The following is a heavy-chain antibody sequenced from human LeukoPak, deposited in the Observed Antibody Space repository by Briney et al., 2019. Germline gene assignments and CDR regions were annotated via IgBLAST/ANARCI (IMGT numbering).Heavy chain of an antibody. CDR2: INHSGST. CDR1: GGSFSGYY. V-gene: IGHV4-34*01. CDR3: ARRGIVLMVYAI. Sequence: SETLSLTCAVYGGSFSGYYWSWIRQPPGKGLEWIGEINHSGSTNYNPSLKSRVTISVDTSKNQFSLKLSSVTAADTPVYYCARRGIVLMVYAIWGQGTLVTVSS. J-gene: IGHJ4*02. D-gene: IGHD2-8*01.